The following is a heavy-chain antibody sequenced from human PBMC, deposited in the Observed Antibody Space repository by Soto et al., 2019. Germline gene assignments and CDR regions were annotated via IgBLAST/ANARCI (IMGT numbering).Heavy chain of an antibody. V-gene: IGHV3-48*01. Sequence: PGGSLRLSCAASGCTFSSYSMNWVRQAPGKGLEWVSYISSSSNTIYYADSVKGRFTISRDNAKNSLYLQMNSLRAEDTAVYYCARADSGYAHGYFYYGMDVWGQGTTVTVSS. D-gene: IGHD5-12*01. CDR1: GCTFSSYS. J-gene: IGHJ6*02. CDR2: ISSSSNTI. CDR3: ARADSGYAHGYFYYGMDV.